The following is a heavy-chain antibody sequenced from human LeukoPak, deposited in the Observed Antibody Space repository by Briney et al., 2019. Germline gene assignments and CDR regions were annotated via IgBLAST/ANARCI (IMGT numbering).Heavy chain of an antibody. D-gene: IGHD2-2*01. CDR1: GYTFTGYH. V-gene: IGHV1-2*02. Sequence: ASVKVSCKASGYTFTGYHIHWVRQAPGQGPEWMGWISPDSGGTNYAQKFQGRVTMTRDTSISTAYMELSSLTSDDTAVYYCARELLPAVTEGWFDPWGQGTLVTVSS. J-gene: IGHJ5*02. CDR3: ARELLPAVTEGWFDP. CDR2: ISPDSGGT.